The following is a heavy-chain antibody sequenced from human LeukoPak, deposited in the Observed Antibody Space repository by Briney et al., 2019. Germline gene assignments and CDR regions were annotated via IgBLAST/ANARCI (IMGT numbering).Heavy chain of an antibody. D-gene: IGHD3-16*01. CDR1: GFTLRKYA. Sequence: GGSLRLSCEASGFTLRKYAIHWVRQAPGKGLEYVSSISGDGGTTSYSKSVKGRFIISRDNSKSTVYLQMGGLKSEDMSLYFCARGDTSLGGAFDIWGQGTRVTVSA. CDR3: ARGDTSLGGAFDI. V-gene: IGHV3-64*01. CDR2: ISGDGGTT. J-gene: IGHJ3*02.